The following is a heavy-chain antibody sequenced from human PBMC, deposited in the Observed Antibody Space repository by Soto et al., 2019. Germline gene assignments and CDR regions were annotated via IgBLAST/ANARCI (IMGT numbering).Heavy chain of an antibody. CDR2: IIPIFGTA. V-gene: IGHV1-69*12. D-gene: IGHD2-8*01. CDR3: ATNGESYYYYGMDV. Sequence: QVQLVQSGAEVKKPVSSVKVSCKASGGTFSSSAISWVRQAPGQGLEWMGGIIPIFGTAEYAQKFQGRVTITADESTSTDFMEVSSLRSEDTAVYYCATNGESYYYYGMDVWGQGTTVTVSS. J-gene: IGHJ6*02. CDR1: GGTFSSSA.